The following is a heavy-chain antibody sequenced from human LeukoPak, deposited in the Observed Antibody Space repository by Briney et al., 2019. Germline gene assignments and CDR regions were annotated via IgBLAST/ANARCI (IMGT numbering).Heavy chain of an antibody. V-gene: IGHV1-69*13. CDR1: GYTFTSYA. CDR3: ARSLLPHNWFDP. D-gene: IGHD2-15*01. J-gene: IGHJ5*02. Sequence: SVKVSCKASGYTFTSYAISWVRQAPGQGLEWMGGIIPTFGTANYAQKFQGRVTIIADESTSTAYMELSSLRSEDTAVYYCARSLLPHNWFDPWGQGTLVTVSS. CDR2: IIPTFGTA.